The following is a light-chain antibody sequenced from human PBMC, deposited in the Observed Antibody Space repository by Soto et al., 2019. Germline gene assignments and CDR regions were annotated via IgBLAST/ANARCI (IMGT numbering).Light chain of an antibody. V-gene: IGKV3-11*01. CDR2: DAS. J-gene: IGKJ3*01. Sequence: EIVLTQSPATLSLSPGERATLSCRASQSVSSYLAWYQQKPGQAPRPLIYDASNRATGIPARFSGSGSGTDFTLTISSLEPEDFAVYYCQQRSNPFFGPGTKVDIK. CDR3: QQRSNPF. CDR1: QSVSSY.